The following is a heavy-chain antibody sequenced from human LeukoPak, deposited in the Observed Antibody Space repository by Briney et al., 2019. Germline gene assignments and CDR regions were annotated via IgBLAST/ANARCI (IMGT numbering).Heavy chain of an antibody. Sequence: GGSLRLSCAASGFTFSSYAMHWVRQAPGKGLEWVAVISYDGSNKYYADSVKGRFTISRDNSKNTLYLQMNSLRAEDTAVYYCARAICSGGSCYLYDYWGQGTLVTVSS. CDR3: ARAICSGGSCYLYDY. V-gene: IGHV3-30-3*01. CDR1: GFTFSSYA. CDR2: ISYDGSNK. J-gene: IGHJ4*02. D-gene: IGHD2-15*01.